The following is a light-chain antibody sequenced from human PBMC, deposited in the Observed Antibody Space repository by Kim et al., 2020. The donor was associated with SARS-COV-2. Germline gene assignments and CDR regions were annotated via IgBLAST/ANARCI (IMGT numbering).Light chain of an antibody. Sequence: QSVLTQPASVSGSPGQSITISCTGTSSDVGGYNYVSWYQQHPGKAPKLMIYDVSKRPSGVPDRFSGSKSGNTASLTISGLQAEDEADYYCCSYASSSTYVFGRGTQVTVL. CDR2: DVS. CDR3: CSYASSSTYV. V-gene: IGLV2-11*01. CDR1: SSDVGGYNY. J-gene: IGLJ1*01.